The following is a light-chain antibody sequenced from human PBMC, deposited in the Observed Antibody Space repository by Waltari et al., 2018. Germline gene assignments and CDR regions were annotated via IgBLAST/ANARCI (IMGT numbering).Light chain of an antibody. CDR1: QSITNS. Sequence: AIRMTQSPSSFSAFTGVRVTITCRASQSITNSLAWYQQKPGKAPKLLIYVASSLQTGVPSRFRGSGSGTDFTLTISGLQSEDFATYFCQQYHSYPFTFGPGTSVDLK. V-gene: IGKV1-8*01. J-gene: IGKJ3*01. CDR2: VAS. CDR3: QQYHSYPFT.